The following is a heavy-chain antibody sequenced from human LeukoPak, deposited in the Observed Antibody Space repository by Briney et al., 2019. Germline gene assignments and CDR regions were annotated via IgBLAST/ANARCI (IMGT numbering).Heavy chain of an antibody. CDR3: AKGVAVASPYYFDY. J-gene: IGHJ4*02. V-gene: IGHV3-23*01. CDR2: ISGSGSST. Sequence: GGSLRLSCAASGFTFSSYAMSWVRQAPGKGLEWVSPISGSGSSTYYADSVKGRFTISRDNSKNTLYLQMNSLRAEDTAVYYCAKGVAVASPYYFDYWGQGTLVTVSS. D-gene: IGHD6-19*01. CDR1: GFTFSSYA.